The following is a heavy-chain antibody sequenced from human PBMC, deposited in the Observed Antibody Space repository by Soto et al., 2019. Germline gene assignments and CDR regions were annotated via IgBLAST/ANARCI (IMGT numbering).Heavy chain of an antibody. V-gene: IGHV3-23*01. J-gene: IGHJ4*02. D-gene: IGHD3-10*01. CDR3: AKRGSGTFFDY. Sequence: EVQLLESGGGLVQPGGSLRLSCAASGFTFSSYAMNWVRQAPGKGLEWVSVISGSGGSTYYADSVKGRFTISRDNSKNALYLQMNSLRAEDTAVYYCAKRGSGTFFDYWGQGTLVTVSS. CDR1: GFTFSSYA. CDR2: ISGSGGST.